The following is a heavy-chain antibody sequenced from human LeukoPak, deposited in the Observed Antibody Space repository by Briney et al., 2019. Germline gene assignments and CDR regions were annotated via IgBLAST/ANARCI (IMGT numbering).Heavy chain of an antibody. CDR2: IYYSGST. Sequence: PSETLSRTCTVSGGSISSISYYWGWIRQPPGKGLELIGSIYYSGSTYYNPSLKSRVTISLDTSKNQFSLKLTSVTAADTAVYYCARENRYCSGGSCYNHWGQGTLVTVSS. CDR3: ARENRYCSGGSCYNH. J-gene: IGHJ5*02. D-gene: IGHD2-15*01. CDR1: GGSISSISYY. V-gene: IGHV4-39*02.